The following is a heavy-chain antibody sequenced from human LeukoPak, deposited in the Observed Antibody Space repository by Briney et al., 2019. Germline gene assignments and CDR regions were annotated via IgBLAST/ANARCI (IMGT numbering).Heavy chain of an antibody. V-gene: IGHV4-30-2*05. Sequence: PSETLSLTCAVSGGSISSGGYSWSWIRQPPGKGLEWIGYIYYSGSTYYNPSLKSRVTISVDTSKNQFSLKLSSVTAADTAVYYCARGRSDYGGPPQNSNFDYWGQGTLVTVSS. CDR3: ARGRSDYGGPPQNSNFDY. J-gene: IGHJ4*02. CDR1: GGSISSGGYS. D-gene: IGHD4-23*01. CDR2: IYYSGST.